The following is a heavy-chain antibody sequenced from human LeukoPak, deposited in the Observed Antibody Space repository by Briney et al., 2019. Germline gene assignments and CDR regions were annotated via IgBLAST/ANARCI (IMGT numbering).Heavy chain of an antibody. D-gene: IGHD3-10*01. J-gene: IGHJ4*02. CDR2: ISRNSGNI. V-gene: IGHV3-9*01. CDR1: GFTFGDYA. CDR3: AKDYGSGASSSFDY. Sequence: GGSLRLSCTASGFTFGDYAMHWVRQAPGKGLEWVSCISRNSGNIGYADSVKGRFTISRDNAKNSLYLQMNSLRADDTALYYCAKDYGSGASSSFDYWGQGTLVTVSS.